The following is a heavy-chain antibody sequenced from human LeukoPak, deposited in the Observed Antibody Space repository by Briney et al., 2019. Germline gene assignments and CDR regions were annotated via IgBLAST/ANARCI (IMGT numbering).Heavy chain of an antibody. D-gene: IGHD4-17*01. Sequence: GGSLRLSCAASGFTFSSYAMSWVRQAPGKGLEWVSAISGSGGSTYYADSVKGRFTISRDNPKNTLYLQMNSLRAEDTAVYYCAKDRVYDYGKYYFDYWGQGTLVTVSS. CDR2: ISGSGGST. J-gene: IGHJ4*02. CDR3: AKDRVYDYGKYYFDY. V-gene: IGHV3-23*01. CDR1: GFTFSSYA.